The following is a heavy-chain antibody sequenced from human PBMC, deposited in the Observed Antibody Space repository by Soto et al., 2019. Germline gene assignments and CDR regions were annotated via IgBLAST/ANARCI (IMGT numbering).Heavy chain of an antibody. CDR1: GGSISSGGYY. CDR2: IYYSGST. D-gene: IGHD5-12*01. V-gene: IGHV4-31*03. CDR3: TRDEGPLEMATRPFDY. J-gene: IGHJ4*02. Sequence: SETLSLTCTVSGGSISSGGYYWSWIRQHPGKGLEWIGYIYYSGSTYYNASLKSRVTISVDTSKNQFSLKPDDTAVYYCTRDEGPLEMATRPFDYCGQGTLVTVAS.